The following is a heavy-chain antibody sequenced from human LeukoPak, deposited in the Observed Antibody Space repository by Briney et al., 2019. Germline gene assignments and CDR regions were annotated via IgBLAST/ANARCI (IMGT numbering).Heavy chain of an antibody. V-gene: IGHV3-7*01. CDR1: GFTYTNYW. CDR2: IKQDGSER. J-gene: IGHJ4*02. CDR3: ARGSMHVYHLYTDY. Sequence: GGSLRLSCAASGFTYTNYWVSWFRQAPGQGLEWVASIKQDGSERYYVDSVKGRFTISRDNAKNSLFLQLSSLRVEDTAVYYCARGSMHVYHLYTDYWGQDTLVTVSS. D-gene: IGHD3-16*01.